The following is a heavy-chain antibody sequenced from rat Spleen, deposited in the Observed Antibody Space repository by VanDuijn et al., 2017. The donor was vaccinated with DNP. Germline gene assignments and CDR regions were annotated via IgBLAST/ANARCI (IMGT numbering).Heavy chain of an antibody. CDR2: IIYDGSRT. CDR3: ATQGAAISGAMDA. CDR1: GFTFSDYN. D-gene: IGHD1-2*01. V-gene: IGHV5S10*01. J-gene: IGHJ4*01. Sequence: EVQLVESGGGLVQPGRSLKLSCAASGFTFSDYNMAWVRQAPKKGLEWVATIIYDGSRTYYRDSVKGRFTISRDNAKSTLYLQMDSLRSEDTATYYCATQGAAISGAMDAWGQGTSVTVSS.